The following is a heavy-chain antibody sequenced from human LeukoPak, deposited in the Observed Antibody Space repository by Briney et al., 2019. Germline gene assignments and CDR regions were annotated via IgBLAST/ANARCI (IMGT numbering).Heavy chain of an antibody. CDR1: GGSISSSSYY. D-gene: IGHD6-19*01. CDR3: ARRREPARGYSSGWPYSV. J-gene: IGHJ6*04. V-gene: IGHV4-39*07. CDR2: INHSGST. Sequence: SETLSLTCTVSGGSISSSSYYWGWIRQPPGKGLEWIGEINHSGSTNYNPSLKSRVTTSVDTSKNQFSLKLSSVTAADTAVYYCARRREPARGYSSGWPYSVWGKGTTVTISS.